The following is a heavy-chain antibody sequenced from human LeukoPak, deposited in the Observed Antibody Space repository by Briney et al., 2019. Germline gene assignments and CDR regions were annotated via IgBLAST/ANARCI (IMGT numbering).Heavy chain of an antibody. CDR2: INHSGST. CDR1: GGSFSGYY. CDR3: ARGITMVHYYYYYYMDV. D-gene: IGHD3-10*01. Sequence: SGTLSLTCAVYGGSFSGYYWSWIRQPPGKGLEWIGEINHSGSTNYNPSLKSRVTISVDTSKNQFSLKLSSVTAADTAVYYCARGITMVHYYYYYYMDVWGKGTTVTVSS. V-gene: IGHV4-34*01. J-gene: IGHJ6*03.